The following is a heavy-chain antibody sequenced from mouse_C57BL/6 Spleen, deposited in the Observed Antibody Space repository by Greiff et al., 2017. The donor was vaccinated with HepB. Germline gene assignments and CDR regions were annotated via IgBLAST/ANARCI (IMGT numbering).Heavy chain of an antibody. CDR2: SYPRDGST. Sequence: QVQLQQSGPELVKPGASVKLSCKASGYTFTSYDINWVKQRPGQGLEWIGWSYPRDGSTKYNEKFKGKATLTVDTSSSTAYMELHSLTSEDSAVYFCARKTYYDYDGDWYFDVWGTGTTVTVSS. V-gene: IGHV1-85*01. CDR1: GYTFTSYD. J-gene: IGHJ1*03. CDR3: ARKTYYDYDGDWYFDV. D-gene: IGHD2-4*01.